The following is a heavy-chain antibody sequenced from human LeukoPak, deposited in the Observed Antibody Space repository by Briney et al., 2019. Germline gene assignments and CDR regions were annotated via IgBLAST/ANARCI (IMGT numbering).Heavy chain of an antibody. CDR1: GYTFTSYG. CDR3: ATGLVRDYYYYMDV. V-gene: IGHV1-18*01. D-gene: IGHD6-6*01. J-gene: IGHJ6*03. Sequence: ASVKVSCKASGYTFTSYGISWVRQAPGQGLEWMGWISAYNGNTNYAQKFQGRVTMTEDTSTDTAYMELSSLRSEDTAVYYCATGLVRDYYYYMDVWGKGTTVTVSS. CDR2: ISAYNGNT.